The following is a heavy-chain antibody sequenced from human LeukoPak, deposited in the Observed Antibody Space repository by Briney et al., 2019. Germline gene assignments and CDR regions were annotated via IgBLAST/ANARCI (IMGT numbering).Heavy chain of an antibody. J-gene: IGHJ5*02. D-gene: IGHD3-16*01. CDR2: INHSGST. CDR3: ARGPQSIGGGNNWFDP. V-gene: IGHV4-34*01. CDR1: GGSFSGYY. Sequence: SETLSLTCAVYGGSFSGYYWSWIRQPPGKGLEWIGEINHSGSTNYNPSLKSRVTISVDTSKNQFSLKLRSVTAADTAVYYCARGPQSIGGGNNWFDPWGQGTLVTVSS.